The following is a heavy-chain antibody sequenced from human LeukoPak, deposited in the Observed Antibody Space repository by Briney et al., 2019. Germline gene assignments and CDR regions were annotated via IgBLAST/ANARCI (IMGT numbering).Heavy chain of an antibody. CDR3: ARLGDYGDSGDY. CDR1: GGSISGYY. J-gene: IGHJ4*02. Sequence: SETLSLTCTVSGGSISGYYWSWIRQPPGKGLEWIGEINHSGSTNYNPSPKSRVTISVDTSKNQFSLKLSSVTAADTAVYYCARLGDYGDSGDYWGQGTLVTVSS. V-gene: IGHV4-34*01. D-gene: IGHD4-17*01. CDR2: INHSGST.